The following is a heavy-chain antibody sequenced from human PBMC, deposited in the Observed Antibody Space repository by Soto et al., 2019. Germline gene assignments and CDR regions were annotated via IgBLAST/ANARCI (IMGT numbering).Heavy chain of an antibody. CDR3: ARGLRPNWFDP. CDR1: GGSISSTNSY. Sequence: TLSLTCTVSGGSISSTNSYCGWIRQPPGKGLEWIGYIYYSGSTNYNPSLKSRVTISVDTSKNQFSLKLSSVTAADTAVYYCARGLRPNWFDPWGQGTLVTVSS. V-gene: IGHV4-61*05. J-gene: IGHJ5*02. CDR2: IYYSGST.